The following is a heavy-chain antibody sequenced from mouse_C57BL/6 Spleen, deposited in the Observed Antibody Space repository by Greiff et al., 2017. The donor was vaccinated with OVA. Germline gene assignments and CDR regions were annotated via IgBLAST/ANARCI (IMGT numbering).Heavy chain of an antibody. J-gene: IGHJ4*01. Sequence: QVQLKQPGAELVMPGASVKLSCKASGYTFTSYWMHWVKQRPGQGLEWIGEIDPSDSYTNYNQKFKGKSTLTVDKSSSTAYMQLSSLTSEDSAVYYCARPSYYSYAMDYWGQGTSVTVSS. D-gene: IGHD2-12*01. CDR3: ARPSYYSYAMDY. V-gene: IGHV1-69*01. CDR1: GYTFTSYW. CDR2: IDPSDSYT.